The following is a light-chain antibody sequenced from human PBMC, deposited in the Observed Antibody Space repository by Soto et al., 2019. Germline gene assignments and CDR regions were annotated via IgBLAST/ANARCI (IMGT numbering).Light chain of an antibody. J-gene: IGLJ3*02. Sequence: QSVLTQPASVSGSPGQSITISCTGTSSDVGGYNFVSWYQQYPGKAPKFMIYEVSNRPSGVSNRFSGSKSGNTASLTTSGLQAEDEADYYCCSYTSSDTWVFGGGTKLTVL. CDR1: SSDVGGYNF. CDR3: CSYTSSDTWV. V-gene: IGLV2-14*01. CDR2: EVS.